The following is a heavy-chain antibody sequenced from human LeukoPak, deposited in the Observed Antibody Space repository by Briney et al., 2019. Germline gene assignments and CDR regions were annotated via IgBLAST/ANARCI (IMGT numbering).Heavy chain of an antibody. V-gene: IGHV4-39*01. CDR3: ARRSVLRYFDWYETNWFDP. Sequence: SETLSLTCTVSGGSISSSIYYWGWIRQPPGKGLEWIGSIDYSGNTYYNPSLKSRVTISVDTSKNQFSLKLSSVTAADTAVYYCARRSVLRYFDWYETNWFDPWGQGTLVTVSS. CDR2: IDYSGNT. J-gene: IGHJ5*02. CDR1: GGSISSSIYY. D-gene: IGHD3-9*01.